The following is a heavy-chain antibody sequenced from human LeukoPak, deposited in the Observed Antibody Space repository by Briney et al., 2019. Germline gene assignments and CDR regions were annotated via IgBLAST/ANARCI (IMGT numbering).Heavy chain of an antibody. CDR2: IWYDGSRT. V-gene: IGHV3-33*06. CDR3: AKDLSYGSLWFDP. J-gene: IGHJ5*02. D-gene: IGHD3-10*01. Sequence: PGRSLRLSRAASGFTFSSHGMQWVRQAPGKGLEWVALIWYDGSRTNYVDSVMGRFTISRDSSKNTLYLQMDNLRVEDTAVYFCAKDLSYGSLWFDPWGQGTLVTVSS. CDR1: GFTFSSHG.